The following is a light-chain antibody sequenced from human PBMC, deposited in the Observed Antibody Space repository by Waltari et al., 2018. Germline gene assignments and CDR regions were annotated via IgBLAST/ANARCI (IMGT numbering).Light chain of an antibody. Sequence: DIVMTQSPASLAVSLGERATINCQSSQSVLYSSNKKNYLAWYQQKPGQSPKLLIYWASTRESGVPDRFSGSGSETDFTLTISSLQAEDVAVYYCQQYYSTLSWTFGQGTKVEIK. J-gene: IGKJ1*01. CDR3: QQYYSTLSWT. CDR1: QSVLYSSNKKNY. CDR2: WAS. V-gene: IGKV4-1*01.